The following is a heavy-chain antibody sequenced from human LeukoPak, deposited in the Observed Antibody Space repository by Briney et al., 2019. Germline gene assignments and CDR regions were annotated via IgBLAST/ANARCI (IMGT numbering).Heavy chain of an antibody. CDR1: GYSISSGYY. J-gene: IGHJ4*02. D-gene: IGHD3-9*01. V-gene: IGHV4-38-2*01. CDR3: ARGVAAYYDILTGYPPDPSFDY. CDR2: IYHSGST. Sequence: SETRSLTCAVSGYSISSGYYWGWIRQPPGKGLEGSGSIYHSGSTYYNPSLKRRVTISVDTSKKQSSLKLSSVAAADTAVYYCARGVAAYYDILTGYPPDPSFDYWGQGTLVTVSS.